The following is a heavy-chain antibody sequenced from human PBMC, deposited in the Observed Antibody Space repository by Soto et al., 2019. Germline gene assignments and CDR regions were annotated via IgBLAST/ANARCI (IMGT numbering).Heavy chain of an antibody. Sequence: VKVSCKASGGTFSSYAISWVRQAPGQGLEWMGGIIPIFGTANYAQKFQGRVTITADESTSTAYMELSSLRSEDTAVYYCVREGSYDFWSGYTALGRDYYYGMDVWGQGTTVTVSS. CDR3: VREGSYDFWSGYTALGRDYYYGMDV. V-gene: IGHV1-69*13. D-gene: IGHD3-3*01. CDR1: GGTFSSYA. CDR2: IIPIFGTA. J-gene: IGHJ6*02.